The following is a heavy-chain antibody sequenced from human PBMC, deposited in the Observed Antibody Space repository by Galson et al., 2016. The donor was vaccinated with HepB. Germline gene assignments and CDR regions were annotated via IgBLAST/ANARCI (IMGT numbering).Heavy chain of an antibody. CDR3: ASMTGTTPGGY. D-gene: IGHD1-20*01. J-gene: IGHJ4*02. CDR1: GFTVSNNY. Sequence: SLRLSCAASGFTVSNNYMSWVRQAPGKGLEWGSLIYSGGSTYYADSVKGRFTISRDNSKNTLYLQMNSRRAEDTAVYYCASMTGTTPGGYWGQGTLVTVSS. V-gene: IGHV3-53*01. CDR2: IYSGGST.